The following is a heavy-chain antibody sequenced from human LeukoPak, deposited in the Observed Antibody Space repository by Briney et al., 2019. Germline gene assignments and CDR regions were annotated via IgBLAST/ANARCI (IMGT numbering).Heavy chain of an antibody. D-gene: IGHD2-2*01. J-gene: IGHJ4*02. CDR3: VKDRCDRTTCPEV. CDR1: GFTFSTYA. V-gene: IGHV3-23*01. Sequence: GGSLRLSCAASGFTFSTYAMTWVRQAPGEGLEWASGISGSDGSTYYTDSVKGRFTISRDNSKNTLHLQMSSLRAEDTALYYCVKDRCDRTTCPEVWGQGTLVTVSS. CDR2: ISGSDGST.